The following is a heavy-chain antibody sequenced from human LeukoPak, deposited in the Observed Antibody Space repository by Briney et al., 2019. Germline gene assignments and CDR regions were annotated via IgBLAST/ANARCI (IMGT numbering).Heavy chain of an antibody. CDR2: ISYDGSNK. CDR1: GFTFSSYG. J-gene: IGHJ4*02. D-gene: IGHD1-7*01. V-gene: IGHV3-30*18. Sequence: GGSLRLSCAASGFTFSSYGMHWVRQAPGKGLEWVAVISYDGSNKYYADSVKGRFTISRDNPKNTLYLQMNSLRAEDTAVYYCAKDELELRGNYFDYWGQGTLVTVSS. CDR3: AKDELELRGNYFDY.